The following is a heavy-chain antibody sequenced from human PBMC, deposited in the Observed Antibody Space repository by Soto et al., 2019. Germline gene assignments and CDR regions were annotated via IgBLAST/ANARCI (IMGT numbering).Heavy chain of an antibody. CDR1: GFTFSSYS. CDR2: ISGAGDII. V-gene: IGHV3-48*02. J-gene: IGHJ5*01. CDR3: AREGTYGGDWFAY. D-gene: IGHD2-21*01. Sequence: EVQLVESGGGLVQPGGSLRLTCAASGFTFSSYSMTGVAQAPGKGLEGISFISGAGDIIFYADSLKGRFTISRDNARDSLYLQMHSLRDEDTAIYYCAREGTYGGDWFAYWGQGILVTVSS.